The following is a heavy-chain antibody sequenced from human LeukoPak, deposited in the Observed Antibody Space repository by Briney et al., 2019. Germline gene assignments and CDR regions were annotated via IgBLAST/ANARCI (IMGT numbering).Heavy chain of an antibody. CDR2: FYDSGST. V-gene: IGHV4-61*01. D-gene: IGHD2-2*01. CDR3: ARGYCSSTSCSPYYFDY. J-gene: IGHJ4*02. Sequence: SETLSLTCTVSGGSVSSGTYYWSWIRQPAGKGLEWIGYFYDSGSTNYNPSLKSRVTISVDTSKNQISLKLRSVTAADTAVYYCARGYCSSTSCSPYYFDYWGQGTLVTVSS. CDR1: GGSVSSGTYY.